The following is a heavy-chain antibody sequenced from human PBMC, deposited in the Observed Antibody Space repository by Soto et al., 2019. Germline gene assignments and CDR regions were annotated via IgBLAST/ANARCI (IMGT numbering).Heavy chain of an antibody. CDR1: GGSISSGGYS. Sequence: SETLSLTCAVSGGSISSGGYSWSWIRQPPGKGLEWIGYIYHSGSTYYNPSLKSRVTISVDRSKNQFSLKLSSVTAADTAIYYCVRANYFDFWGQGTLVTVSS. CDR2: IYHSGST. CDR3: VRANYFDF. V-gene: IGHV4-30-2*01. J-gene: IGHJ4*02.